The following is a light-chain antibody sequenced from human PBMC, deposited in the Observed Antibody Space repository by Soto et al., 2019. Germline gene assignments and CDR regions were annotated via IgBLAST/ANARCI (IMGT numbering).Light chain of an antibody. CDR2: MGS. CDR1: QSLLHSNGYNY. J-gene: IGKJ5*01. CDR3: MQALQTPIT. Sequence: DTVMPQSPLSLPVTPGEPASISCRSSQSLLHSNGYNYLDWYLQKPGQSPQLLIYMGSNRASGVPDRFSGSGSGTDFTLKISRVEAEDVGVYYCMQALQTPITFGQGTRLEIK. V-gene: IGKV2-28*01.